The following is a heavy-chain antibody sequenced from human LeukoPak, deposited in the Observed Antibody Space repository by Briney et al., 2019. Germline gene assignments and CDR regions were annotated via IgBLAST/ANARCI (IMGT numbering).Heavy chain of an antibody. V-gene: IGHV6-1*01. Sequence: SQTLSLTCAISGDSVSSNSASWNWITQSPSRGLEWLERTYYGYKWYNDYAEYVNSRITVNPDTAKNQFSLQLNSVTPEDTAVYYCARGQTGSGRIFDYWGQGILVTVSS. CDR1: GDSVSSNSAS. D-gene: IGHD2-15*01. J-gene: IGHJ4*02. CDR3: ARGQTGSGRIFDY. CDR2: TYYGYKWYN.